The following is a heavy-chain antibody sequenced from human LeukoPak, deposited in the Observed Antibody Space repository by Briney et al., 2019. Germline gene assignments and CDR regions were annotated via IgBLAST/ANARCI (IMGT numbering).Heavy chain of an antibody. CDR2: IHYSGKT. CDR1: GGSINSNSHY. Sequence: SETLSLTCTVSGGSINSNSHYWGWIRQPPGKGLEWIGSIHYSGKTSYNPSLKSRVTISVDTSKNQFSLNLSSVTAADTAVYYCARRLGELFVHVAFDIWGQGTMVTVSS. V-gene: IGHV4-39*01. J-gene: IGHJ3*02. D-gene: IGHD3-16*01. CDR3: ARRLGELFVHVAFDI.